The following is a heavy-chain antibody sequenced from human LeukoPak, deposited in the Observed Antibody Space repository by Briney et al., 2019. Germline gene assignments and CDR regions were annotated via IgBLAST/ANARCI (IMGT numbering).Heavy chain of an antibody. V-gene: IGHV4-38-2*01. CDR1: GYSISNGNY. Sequence: SETLSLTCDVSGYSISNGNYWVWIRQPPGKGLEWIGSLYHSDTTYYNPSLKSRVTMSVDTSKNQFSLKFSFLTAADTAVYYCARQHDSYFYYYVDVWGKGTTVTVSS. J-gene: IGHJ6*03. CDR3: ARQHDSYFYYYVDV. CDR2: LYHSDTT.